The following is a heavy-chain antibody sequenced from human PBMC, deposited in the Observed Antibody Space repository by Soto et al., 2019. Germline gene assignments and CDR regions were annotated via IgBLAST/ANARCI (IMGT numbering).Heavy chain of an antibody. CDR1: GYTFTSYG. CDR3: ARKGQGQASDI. V-gene: IGHV1-18*04. Sequence: QVRLVQSGAEVKQPGASVKVSCKSSGYTFTSYGIIWVRQAPGQGLEWMGWISAYNGDTSYAQNLRDRITISTDTSTSTAYMELRSLRFDDTAQYFCARKGQGQASDIWGQGTTVTVSS. CDR2: ISAYNGDT. J-gene: IGHJ3*02.